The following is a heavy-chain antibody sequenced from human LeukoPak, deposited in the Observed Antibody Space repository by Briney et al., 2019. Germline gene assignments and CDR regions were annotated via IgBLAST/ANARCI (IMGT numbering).Heavy chain of an antibody. J-gene: IGHJ4*02. CDR1: GFTFSSYW. V-gene: IGHV3-7*01. Sequence: PGGSLRLSCAASGFTFSSYWMSWVRQAPGKRLEWVANIKQDGSEKYYVDSVKGRFTISRDNAKNSLYLQMNSLRAEDAAVYYCARMPPHYDSSGYYFPENYDFDYWGQGTLVTVSS. D-gene: IGHD3-22*01. CDR3: ARMPPHYDSSGYYFPENYDFDY. CDR2: IKQDGSEK.